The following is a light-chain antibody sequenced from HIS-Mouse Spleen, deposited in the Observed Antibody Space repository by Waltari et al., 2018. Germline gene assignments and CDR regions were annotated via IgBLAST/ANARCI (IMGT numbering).Light chain of an antibody. V-gene: IGLV2-23*01. CDR3: CSYAGSSTSVV. J-gene: IGLJ2*01. Sequence: QSALTQPASVSGSPGQSITIPCTGTSSDVGSYHLVAWYQQHPGQAPKLMIYEGSKRPSGVSNRFSGSKSGNTASLTISGLQAEDEADYYCCSYAGSSTSVVFGGGTKLTVL. CDR1: SSDVGSYHL. CDR2: EGS.